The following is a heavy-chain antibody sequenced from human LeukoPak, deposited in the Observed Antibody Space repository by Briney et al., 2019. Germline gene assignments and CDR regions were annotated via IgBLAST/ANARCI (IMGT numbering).Heavy chain of an antibody. CDR2: ISGDGGST. J-gene: IGHJ4*02. V-gene: IGHV3-43*02. D-gene: IGHD1-26*01. CDR3: AKVDSGSYFLGVDY. Sequence: GGSLRLSCAASGFTFDDYAMHWVRQAPGKGLEWVSLISGDGGSTYYADSVKSRFTISRDNSKNSLYLQMNSLRTEDTALYYCAKVDSGSYFLGVDYWGQGTLVTVSS. CDR1: GFTFDDYA.